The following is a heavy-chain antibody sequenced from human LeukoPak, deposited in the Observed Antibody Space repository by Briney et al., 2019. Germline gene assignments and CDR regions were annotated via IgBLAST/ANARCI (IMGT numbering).Heavy chain of an antibody. Sequence: PSETLSLTCAVYGGSFSGYYWSWIRQPPGKGLEWIGEINHSGSINYNPSLKSRVTISVDTSKNQFSLKLSSVTAADTAVYYCARAIGYCSSASCYLDYWGQGTLVTVSS. CDR3: ARAIGYCSSASCYLDY. D-gene: IGHD2-2*01. CDR1: GGSFSGYY. V-gene: IGHV4-34*01. J-gene: IGHJ4*02. CDR2: INHSGSI.